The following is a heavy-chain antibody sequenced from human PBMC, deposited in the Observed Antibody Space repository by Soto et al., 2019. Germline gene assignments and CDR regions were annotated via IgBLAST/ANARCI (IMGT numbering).Heavy chain of an antibody. Sequence: QVQLVESGGGLVEPGGSLRLSCAASGFRFSDHYMTWIRQAPGKGLEWVSKISGDATTTYYADSVKGRFTVSRDNAKNSVYLQMNSLRVEDPAVYLCASGPYYYASGFWGQGTLVTVSS. CDR2: ISGDATTT. V-gene: IGHV3-11*01. J-gene: IGHJ4*02. D-gene: IGHD3-10*01. CDR1: GFRFSDHY. CDR3: ASGPYYYASGF.